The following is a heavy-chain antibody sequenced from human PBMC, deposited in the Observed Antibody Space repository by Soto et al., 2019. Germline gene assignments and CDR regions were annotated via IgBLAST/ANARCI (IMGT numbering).Heavy chain of an antibody. CDR3: ARDSPPVDIVVVPAAILDY. V-gene: IGHV3-33*01. Sequence: QVQLVESGGGVVQPGRSLRLSCAASGFTFSSYGMHWVRQAPGKGLEWVAVIWYDGSNKYYADSVKGRFTISRDNSKNTLYLQMNSLRAEDTAVYYCARDSPPVDIVVVPAAILDYWGQGTLVTVSS. CDR2: IWYDGSNK. J-gene: IGHJ4*02. CDR1: GFTFSSYG. D-gene: IGHD2-2*01.